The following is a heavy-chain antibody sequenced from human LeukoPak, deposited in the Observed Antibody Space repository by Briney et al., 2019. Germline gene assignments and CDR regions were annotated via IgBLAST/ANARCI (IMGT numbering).Heavy chain of an antibody. Sequence: GGSLRLSCAASGFTLSSFAMNWVRQAPGKGLEWVSAISGSGGSTFYADSVKGRFTISRDNSENTLYLQMNSLRAEDTAVYYCVKRSVNYPFDFWGQGTLLTVSS. CDR2: ISGSGGST. CDR3: VKRSVNYPFDF. J-gene: IGHJ4*02. CDR1: GFTLSSFA. V-gene: IGHV3-23*01. D-gene: IGHD1-7*01.